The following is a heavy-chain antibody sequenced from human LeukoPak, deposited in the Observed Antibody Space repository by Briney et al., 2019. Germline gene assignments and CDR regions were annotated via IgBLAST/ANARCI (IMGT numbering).Heavy chain of an antibody. CDR3: AGYMELLDWFDP. CDR2: EYYSGTT. J-gene: IGHJ5*02. D-gene: IGHD1-26*01. V-gene: IGHV4-39*01. CDR1: GGSISSSSYY. Sequence: PSETLSRTCTVSGGSISSSSYYWGWIRQPQGKGLEGIESEYYSGTTYHNPSHKSRVTIYVDTSKNQFPLKLSAVAAADAAVYYSAGYMELLDWFDPWGQGTLVTVSS.